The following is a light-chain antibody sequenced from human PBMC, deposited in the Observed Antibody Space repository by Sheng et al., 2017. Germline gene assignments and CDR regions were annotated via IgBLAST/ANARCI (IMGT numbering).Light chain of an antibody. CDR3: QQLNSYPLT. CDR2: DAF. V-gene: IGKV1-33*01. J-gene: IGKJ4*01. CDR1: RDISKY. Sequence: DIQMTQSPSSLSASVGARVTITCQASRDISKYLNWFQQKPGRAPKLLIYDAFNLETGVSSRFSGSGSGTDFTLTISSLQPEDFATYYCQQLNSYPLTFGGGTRVEI.